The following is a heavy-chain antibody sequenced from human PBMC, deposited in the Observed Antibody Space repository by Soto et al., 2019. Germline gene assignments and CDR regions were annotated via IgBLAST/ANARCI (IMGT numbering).Heavy chain of an antibody. CDR2: IIPIFGTA. D-gene: IGHD5-18*01. CDR1: GGTFSSYA. V-gene: IGHV1-69*13. CDR3: ARHWEVDTANYAFDI. Sequence: GASVKVSCKASGGTFSSYAISWVRQAPGQGLEWMGGIIPIFGTANYAQKFQGRVTITADESTSTAYMELSSLRSEDTAVYYCARHWEVDTANYAFDIWGQGTMVTVSS. J-gene: IGHJ3*02.